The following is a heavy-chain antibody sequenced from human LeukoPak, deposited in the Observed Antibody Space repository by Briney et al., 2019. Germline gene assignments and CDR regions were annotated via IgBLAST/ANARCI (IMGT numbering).Heavy chain of an antibody. CDR3: ARVGRGGITMVRGVIGHLDYFDY. D-gene: IGHD3-10*01. V-gene: IGHV4-34*01. CDR2: INHSGST. Sequence: SETLSLTCAVYGGSFSGYYWSWIRQPPGKGLEWIGEINHSGSTNYNPSLKSRVTISVNTSKNQFSLKLSSVTAADTTVYYCARVGRGGITMVRGVIGHLDYFDYWGQGTLVTVSS. CDR1: GGSFSGYY. J-gene: IGHJ4*02.